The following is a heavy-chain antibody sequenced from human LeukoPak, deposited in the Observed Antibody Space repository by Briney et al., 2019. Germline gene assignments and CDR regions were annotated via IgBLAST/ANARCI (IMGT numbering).Heavy chain of an antibody. CDR3: ARHVHVGIAARPYDAFDI. D-gene: IGHD6-6*01. J-gene: IGHJ3*02. CDR1: GGSISSSSYY. CDR2: IYYSGST. Sequence: PSGTLSLTCTVSGGSISSSSYYWGWIRQPPGKGLEWIGSIYYSGSTYYNPSLKSRVTISVDTSKNQFSLKLSSVTAADTAVYYCARHVHVGIAARPYDAFDIWGQGTMVTVSS. V-gene: IGHV4-39*01.